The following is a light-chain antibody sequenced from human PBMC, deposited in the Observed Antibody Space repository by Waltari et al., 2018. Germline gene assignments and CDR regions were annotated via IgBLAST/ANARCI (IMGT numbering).Light chain of an antibody. CDR1: SGSVPTSYF. J-gene: IGLJ3*02. Sequence: QTVVTQEPSFSVSPGGTVTLTCGLTSGSVPTSYFPSWYQQTPGQAPRTLIYSTNTRSSGVPDRFSGSILENKAALTITGAQADDESDYYCVLYMGGGIWVFGGGTKLTVL. CDR2: STN. CDR3: VLYMGGGIWV. V-gene: IGLV8-61*01.